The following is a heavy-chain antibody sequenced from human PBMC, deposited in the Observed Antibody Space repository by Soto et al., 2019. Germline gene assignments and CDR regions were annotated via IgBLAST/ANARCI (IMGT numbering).Heavy chain of an antibody. CDR2: IVVGSGNT. CDR1: GFTFTSSA. J-gene: IGHJ6*02. D-gene: IGHD5-12*01. Sequence: GASVKVSCKASGFTFTSSAVQWVRQARGQRLEWIGWIVVGSGNTNYAQKSQERVTITRDMSTSTAYMELSSLRSEDTAVYYCAVGYSGYDSAVAGGYYYGMDVWGQGTTVTVSS. V-gene: IGHV1-58*01. CDR3: AVGYSGYDSAVAGGYYYGMDV.